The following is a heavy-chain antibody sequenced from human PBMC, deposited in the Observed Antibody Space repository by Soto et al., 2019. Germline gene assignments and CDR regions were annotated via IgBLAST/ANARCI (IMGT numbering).Heavy chain of an antibody. V-gene: IGHV4-34*01. J-gene: IGHJ6*02. Sequence: PSETLSLTCADYGGSFSGYYWSWIRQPPGKGLEWIGEINHSGSTNYNPSLKSRVTISVDTSKNQFSLKLSSVTAADTAVYYCARGRGYYYYYGMDVWGQGTTVTVSS. CDR2: INHSGST. CDR1: GGSFSGYY. CDR3: ARGRGYYYYYGMDV.